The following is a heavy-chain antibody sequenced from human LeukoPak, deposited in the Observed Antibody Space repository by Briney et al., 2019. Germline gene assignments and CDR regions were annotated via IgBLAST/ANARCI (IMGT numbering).Heavy chain of an antibody. CDR1: GGSISSSSYC. J-gene: IGHJ3*02. Sequence: SETLSLTCTVSGGSISSSSYCWGWIRQPPGKGLEWIGSIYYSGSTYYNPSLKSRVTISVDTSKNHFSLKLSSVTAADTAVYYCARLMYSSSWWDDAFDIWGQGTMVTVSS. D-gene: IGHD6-13*01. CDR2: IYYSGST. V-gene: IGHV4-39*02. CDR3: ARLMYSSSWWDDAFDI.